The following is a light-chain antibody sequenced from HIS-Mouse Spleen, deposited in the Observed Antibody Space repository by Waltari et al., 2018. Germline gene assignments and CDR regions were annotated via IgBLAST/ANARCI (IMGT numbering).Light chain of an antibody. Sequence: SYVLTQPPSVSVAPGQTARITCGGNKFGRKSLPWYQQKPGQAPVLVVYDDSDRPSGIPERFSGSNSGNTATLTISRVEAGDEADYYCQVWDSSSDHVVFGGGTKLTVL. J-gene: IGLJ2*01. CDR3: QVWDSSSDHVV. V-gene: IGLV3-21*02. CDR1: KFGRKS. CDR2: DDS.